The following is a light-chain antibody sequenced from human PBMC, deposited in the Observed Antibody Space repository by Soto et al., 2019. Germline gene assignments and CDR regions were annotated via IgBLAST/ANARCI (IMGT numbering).Light chain of an antibody. V-gene: IGKV1-12*01. CDR2: TES. CDR1: QDIGRR. J-gene: IGKJ1*01. CDR3: QQSYSTPGT. Sequence: DIQMTQSPSSVSTSIGDIVTITCRASQDIGRRLAWFKQKTGKAPNILIYTESNLESGVPSRLSGSGSGTDLNLTISSLQPEDFATYYCQQSYSTPGTCGQGTKVDIK.